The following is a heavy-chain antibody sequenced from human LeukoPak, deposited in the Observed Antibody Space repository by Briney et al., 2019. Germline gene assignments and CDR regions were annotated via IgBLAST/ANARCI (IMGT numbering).Heavy chain of an antibody. J-gene: IGHJ4*02. D-gene: IGHD3-10*02. CDR2: IRSKAYGGTT. CDR3: TRGLLGSGSQDDY. Sequence: PGGSLRLSCTASGFTFGDYAMSWVRQAPGKGLEWVGFIRSKAYGGTTEYAASVKGRFTILRDDSKSIAYLQMNSLKTEDTAVYYCTRGLLGSGSQDDYWGQGTLVTVSS. V-gene: IGHV3-49*04. CDR1: GFTFGDYA.